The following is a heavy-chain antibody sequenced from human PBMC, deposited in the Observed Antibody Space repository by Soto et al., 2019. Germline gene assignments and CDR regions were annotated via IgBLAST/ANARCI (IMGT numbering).Heavy chain of an antibody. V-gene: IGHV4-30-2*01. CDR2: IYHSGST. J-gene: IGHJ6*02. D-gene: IGHD2-2*01. CDR1: GGSISSGGYS. Sequence: SETLSLTCAVSGGSISSGGYSWSWIRQPPGKGLEWIGYIYHSGSTYYNPSLKSRVTISVDRSKNQFSLKLSSVTAADTAVYYWARDRGIVPVGGMDVWGQGTTVTVSS. CDR3: ARDRGIVPVGGMDV.